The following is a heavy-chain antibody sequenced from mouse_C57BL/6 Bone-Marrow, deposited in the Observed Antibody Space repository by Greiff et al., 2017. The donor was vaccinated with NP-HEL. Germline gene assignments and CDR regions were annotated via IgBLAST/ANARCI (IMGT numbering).Heavy chain of an antibody. CDR3: AIYDGYYGDY. CDR1: GYSITSGYY. D-gene: IGHD2-3*01. CDR2: ISYDGSN. V-gene: IGHV3-6*01. J-gene: IGHJ2*01. Sequence: EVQLQESGPGLVKPSQSLSLTCSVTGYSITSGYYWNWIRQFPGNKLEWMGYISYDGSNNYNPSLKNRISITRDPSKNQFFLKLNSVTTEDTATYSCAIYDGYYGDYWGQGTTLTVSS.